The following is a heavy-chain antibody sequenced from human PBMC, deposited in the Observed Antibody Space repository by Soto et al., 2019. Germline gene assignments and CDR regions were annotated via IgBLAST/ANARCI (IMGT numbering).Heavy chain of an antibody. CDR3: AREGLWELLLAFDI. J-gene: IGHJ3*02. CDR2: INAGNGNT. D-gene: IGHD1-26*01. Sequence: QVQLVQSGAEVKKPGASVKVSCKASGYTFTSYAMHWVRQAPGQRLEWMGWINAGNGNTKYSQKFQGRVTITRDTSASTAYTELSSLRSEDTAVYYCAREGLWELLLAFDIWGQGTMVTVSS. V-gene: IGHV1-3*01. CDR1: GYTFTSYA.